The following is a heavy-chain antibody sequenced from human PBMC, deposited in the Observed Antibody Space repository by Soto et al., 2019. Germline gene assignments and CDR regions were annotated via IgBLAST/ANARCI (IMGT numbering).Heavy chain of an antibody. CDR1: GFTFNNYA. V-gene: IGHV3-23*01. CDR2: ISATGGST. J-gene: IGHJ4*02. CDR3: AKDRLAGNFDY. Sequence: EVQVLDSGGGLVQPGGSLRLSCAASGFTFNNYAMNWVRQAPGKGLEWVATISATGGSTYYADSVKGRFTISRDNSKNTLYLQMNCLRVDDTAVYYCAKDRLAGNFDYWGQGTQVTVSS.